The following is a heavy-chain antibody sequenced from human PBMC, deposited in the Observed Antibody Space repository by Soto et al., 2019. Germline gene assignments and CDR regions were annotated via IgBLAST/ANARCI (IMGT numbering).Heavy chain of an antibody. CDR3: ATERSGHNFWIGYYDF. CDR2: ISYDGANY. D-gene: IGHD3-3*01. CDR1: GFTFSSYG. J-gene: IGHJ4*02. V-gene: IGHV3-30*03. Sequence: GGSMRLSCAASGFTFSSYGMHWVRQAPGKGLEWVAVISYDGANYYYAKSVKGRFTLSRDNAKNTVFLQMNSLRPEDSAVYYCATERSGHNFWIGYYDFGGPGTLVTVSS.